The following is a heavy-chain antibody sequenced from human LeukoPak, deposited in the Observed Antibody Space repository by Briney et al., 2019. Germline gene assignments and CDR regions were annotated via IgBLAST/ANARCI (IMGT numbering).Heavy chain of an antibody. J-gene: IGHJ5*02. CDR1: GFTVSTNY. CDR2: INSSSSYT. D-gene: IGHD3-10*01. V-gene: IGHV3-11*06. CDR3: AKGRGEGYYGLT. Sequence: TGGSLRLSCGASGFTVSTNYMSWIRQAPGKGLEWVSYINSSSSYTNYADSVKGRFTISRDNAKNSLYLQMNSLRAEDTAVYYCAKGRGEGYYGLTWGQGTLVTVSS.